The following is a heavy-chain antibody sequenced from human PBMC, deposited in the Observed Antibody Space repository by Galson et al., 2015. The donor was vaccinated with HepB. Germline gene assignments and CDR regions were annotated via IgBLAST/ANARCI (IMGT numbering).Heavy chain of an antibody. Sequence: SVKVSCKASGYTFTGYYMHWVRQAPGQGLEWMGWINPNSGGTNYAQKFQGWVTMTRDTSISTAYMELSRLRSDDTAVYYCARDTGSYYYGMDVWGQGTTVTVSS. J-gene: IGHJ6*02. CDR2: INPNSGGT. D-gene: IGHD2-8*02. V-gene: IGHV1-2*04. CDR1: GYTFTGYY. CDR3: ARDTGSYYYGMDV.